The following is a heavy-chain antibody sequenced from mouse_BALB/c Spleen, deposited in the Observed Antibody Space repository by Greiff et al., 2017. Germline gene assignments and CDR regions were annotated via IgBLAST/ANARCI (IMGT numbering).Heavy chain of an antibody. V-gene: IGHV5-9-4*01. CDR2: ISSGGSYT. Sequence: EVKLMESGGGLVKPGGSLKLSCAASGFTFSSYAMSWVRQSPEKRLEWVAEISSGGSYTYYPDTVTGRFTISRDNAKNTLYLEMSSLRSEDTAMYYCARKEANGWFAYWGQGTLVTVSA. CDR3: ARKEANGWFAY. CDR1: GFTFSSYA. J-gene: IGHJ3*01.